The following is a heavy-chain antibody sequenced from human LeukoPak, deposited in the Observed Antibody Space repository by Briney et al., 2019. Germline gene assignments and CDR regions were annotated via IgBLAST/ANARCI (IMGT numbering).Heavy chain of an antibody. CDR1: GGSISSHS. CDR3: AREGSGDYVPSAYFYYYMDF. CDR2: IFPSGFT. D-gene: IGHD3-10*02. V-gene: IGHV4-4*07. J-gene: IGHJ6*03. Sequence: SETLSLTCTVSGGSISSHSWSWIRQPAGKGLEWIGRIFPSGFTNYNPSLKTRVTMSEDTSKNHFSLKLRSVTAADTAVYYCAREGSGDYVPSAYFYYYMDFWGKGTTVTVS.